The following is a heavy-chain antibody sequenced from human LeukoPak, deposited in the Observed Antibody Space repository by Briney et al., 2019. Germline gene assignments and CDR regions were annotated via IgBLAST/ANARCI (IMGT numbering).Heavy chain of an antibody. Sequence: SETLSLTCTVSGASISTYYWSWIRQPPGKGLEWIGYIYYSGSTDYNPSLKSRVTISIDTSKNQFSLKLSSVTAADTAVYYCARFNSGSYQHYFDYWGQGTLVTVSS. CDR1: GASISTYY. CDR2: IYYSGST. CDR3: ARFNSGSYQHYFDY. J-gene: IGHJ4*02. V-gene: IGHV4-59*12. D-gene: IGHD1-26*01.